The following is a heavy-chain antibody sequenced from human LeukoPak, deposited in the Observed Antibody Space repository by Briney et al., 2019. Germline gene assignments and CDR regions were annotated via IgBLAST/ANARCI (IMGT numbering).Heavy chain of an antibody. V-gene: IGHV3-7*01. D-gene: IGHD5-24*01. CDR1: GFTFSSYW. CDR2: IKQDGSEK. CDR3: ARSLETLKRFYWYFDL. J-gene: IGHJ2*01. Sequence: GGSLRLSCAASGFTFSSYWMSWVRQAPGKGLEWVANIKQDGSEKYYVDSVKGRFTISRDNAKNSLYLQMNSLRAEDTAVYYCARSLETLKRFYWYFDLWGRGTLVTVSS.